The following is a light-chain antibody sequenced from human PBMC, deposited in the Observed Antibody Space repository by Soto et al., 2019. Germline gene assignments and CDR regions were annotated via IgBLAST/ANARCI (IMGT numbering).Light chain of an antibody. CDR2: SNN. CDR1: SSNIGANT. Sequence: QAVVTQPPSASGTPGQRVTISCSGASSNIGANTVSWYQRLPGTAPKLLIHSNNHRPSGVPDRFSGSKSGTSASLAISGLQSEDEADYYCAAWDDSLNGVLFGGETKVPVL. V-gene: IGLV1-44*01. CDR3: AAWDDSLNGVL. J-gene: IGLJ3*02.